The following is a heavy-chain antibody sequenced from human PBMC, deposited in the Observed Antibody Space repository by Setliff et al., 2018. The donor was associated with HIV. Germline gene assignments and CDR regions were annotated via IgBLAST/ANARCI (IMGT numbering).Heavy chain of an antibody. Sequence: PSETLSLTCTVSGGSISSSNYYWGWIRQPPGKGLEWIGNIYYSGSTYYNPSLKSRVTISVDTSKNQFSLTLSSVTAADTAVYYCATWGRNNWNYFSYWGQGTLVTVSS. CDR3: ATWGRNNWNYFSY. V-gene: IGHV4-39*07. J-gene: IGHJ4*02. D-gene: IGHD1-20*01. CDR2: IYYSGST. CDR1: GGSISSSNYY.